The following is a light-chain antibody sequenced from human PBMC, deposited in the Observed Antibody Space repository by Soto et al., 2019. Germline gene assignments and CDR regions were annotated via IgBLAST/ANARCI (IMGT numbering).Light chain of an antibody. CDR3: QQYDSFSGT. CDR2: GAS. CDR1: QSIINW. Sequence: DVQMTQSPSTLSASVGGRVTITCRASQSIINWLAWYQQKPGKAHKLLIYGASSLESGVPSRFSGSGSGTEFTLTITNLQPDDFATYYCQQYDSFSGTFGQGTKVDIK. V-gene: IGKV1-5*01. J-gene: IGKJ1*01.